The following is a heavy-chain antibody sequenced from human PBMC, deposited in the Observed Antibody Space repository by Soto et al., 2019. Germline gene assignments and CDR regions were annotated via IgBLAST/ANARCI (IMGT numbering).Heavy chain of an antibody. Sequence: GASVKVSCKASGGTFSSYAISWVRQAPGQGLEWMGGIIPIFGTANYAQKFQGRVTITADESTSTAYMELSSLRSEDTAVYYCARDTYYYDSSGYYYESAFDIWGQGTMVTVSS. V-gene: IGHV1-69*13. CDR3: ARDTYYYDSSGYYYESAFDI. CDR1: GGTFSSYA. D-gene: IGHD3-22*01. CDR2: IIPIFGTA. J-gene: IGHJ3*02.